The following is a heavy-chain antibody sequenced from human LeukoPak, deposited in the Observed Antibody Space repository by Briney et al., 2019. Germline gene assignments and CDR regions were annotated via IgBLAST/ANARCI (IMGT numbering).Heavy chain of an antibody. D-gene: IGHD3-10*01. CDR1: GGSISSGSYC. Sequence: PSQTLSLTCTVSGGSISSGSYCWSWIRQPAGKGLEWIGHIHTSGNTNYNSSLKSRVTISVDTSKNQFSLKLSSVTAADTAVYYCTRGLHGITMVRGAARPFNWFDPWGQGTLVTVSS. V-gene: IGHV4-61*09. CDR3: TRGLHGITMVRGAARPFNWFDP. J-gene: IGHJ5*02. CDR2: IHTSGNT.